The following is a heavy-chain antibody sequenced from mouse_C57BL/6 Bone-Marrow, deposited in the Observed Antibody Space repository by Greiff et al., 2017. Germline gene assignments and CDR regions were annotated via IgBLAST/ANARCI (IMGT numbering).Heavy chain of an antibody. CDR3: AKNCYDPYYYAMDY. V-gene: IGHV2-5*01. J-gene: IGHJ4*01. Sequence: QVHVKQSGPGLVQPSQSLSITCTVSGFSLTSYGVHWVRQSPGKGLEWLGGIWRGGSTDYNAAFMSRLSITKDNSTSQVFFKMNSLQADDTAIYYCAKNCYDPYYYAMDYWGQGTSVTVSS. D-gene: IGHD2-3*01. CDR1: GFSLTSYG. CDR2: IWRGGST.